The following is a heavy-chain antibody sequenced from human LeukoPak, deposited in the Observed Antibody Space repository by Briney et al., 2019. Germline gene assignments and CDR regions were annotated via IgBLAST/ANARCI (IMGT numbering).Heavy chain of an antibody. V-gene: IGHV4-59*08. CDR1: GGSISSCY. Sequence: PSETLSLTCTVSGGSISSCYWSWIRQPPGKGLEWIGYIYYSRSTNYNPSLKSRVTISVDTSKNQFSLKLSSVTAADTAVYYCARHDYGGNSAPFDYWGQGTLVTVSS. D-gene: IGHD4-23*01. J-gene: IGHJ4*02. CDR2: IYYSRST. CDR3: ARHDYGGNSAPFDY.